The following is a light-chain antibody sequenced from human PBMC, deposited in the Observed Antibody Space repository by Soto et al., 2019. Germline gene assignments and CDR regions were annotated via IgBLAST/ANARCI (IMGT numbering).Light chain of an antibody. CDR3: QQHNNWPYT. CDR2: GAF. J-gene: IGKJ2*01. CDR1: QTVSSN. V-gene: IGKV3-15*01. Sequence: EVVMTQSPATLSVSPGESATLSCRASQTVSSNVAWYQQRPGQAPSLLIDGAFTRATGVPARFRGSRSGTEFTLTISSPQSEDFALYYCQQHNNWPYTFGQGTKLEIK.